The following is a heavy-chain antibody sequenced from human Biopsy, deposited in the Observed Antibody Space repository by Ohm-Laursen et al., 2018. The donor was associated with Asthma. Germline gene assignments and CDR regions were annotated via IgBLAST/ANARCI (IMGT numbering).Heavy chain of an antibody. CDR1: GGSISSSSYY. V-gene: IGHV4-39*01. J-gene: IGHJ4*02. CDR2: IYYSGST. CDR3: VSPPGY. Sequence: SDTLSLTCTVSGGSISSSSYYWGWIRRPPGKGLEFTGTIYYSGSTYYNPSLKSRATLSVDASKNQFSLKLTSVTAADTAVYYCVSPPGYWGQGTRVTVSS.